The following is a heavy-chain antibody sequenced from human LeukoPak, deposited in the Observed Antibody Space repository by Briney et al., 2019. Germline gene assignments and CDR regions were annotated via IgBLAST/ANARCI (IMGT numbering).Heavy chain of an antibody. CDR3: ARSFYDYVWDSSIDY. Sequence: GASVKVSCKASGYTFTSYGISWVRQAPGQGLEWMGWISAYNGNTNYAQKFQGRVTITADESTSTAYMELSSLRSEDTAVYYCARSFYDYVWDSSIDYWGQGTLVTVSS. J-gene: IGHJ4*02. CDR1: GYTFTSYG. V-gene: IGHV1-18*01. D-gene: IGHD3-16*01. CDR2: ISAYNGNT.